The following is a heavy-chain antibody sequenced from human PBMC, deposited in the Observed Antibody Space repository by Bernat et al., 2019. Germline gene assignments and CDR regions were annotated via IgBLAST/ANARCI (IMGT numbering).Heavy chain of an antibody. V-gene: IGHV2-5*02. D-gene: IGHD5-18*01. CDR1: GFSLSTSGVG. CDR2: IYWDDDK. J-gene: IGHJ4*02. Sequence: QITLKESGPTLVKPTQTLTLTCTFSGFSLSTSGVGVGWIRQPPGKALEWLALIYWDDDKRYSPSLKSRLTITKDTSKNQVVLTMTNMDPMDTASYYCARVDTAMVTFDYWGQGTLVTVSS. CDR3: ARVDTAMVTFDY.